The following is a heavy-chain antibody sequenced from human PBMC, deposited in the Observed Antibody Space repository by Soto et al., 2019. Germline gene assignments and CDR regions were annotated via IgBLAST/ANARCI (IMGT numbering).Heavy chain of an antibody. CDR3: ARQWGARFGGVIVQSFDY. CDR2: IYYSGST. J-gene: IGHJ4*02. D-gene: IGHD3-16*02. CDR1: GGSISSSSYY. V-gene: IGHV4-39*01. Sequence: QLQLQESGPGLVKPSETLSLTCTVSGGSISSSSYYWGWIRQPPGKGLEWIGGIYYSGSTYYNPSLKSRVTISVDTSKNQFSLKLSSVTAADTAVYYCARQWGARFGGVIVQSFDYWGQGTLVTVSS.